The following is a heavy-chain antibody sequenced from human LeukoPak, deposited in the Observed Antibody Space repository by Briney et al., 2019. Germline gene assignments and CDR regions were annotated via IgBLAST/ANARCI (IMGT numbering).Heavy chain of an antibody. Sequence: GGSLRLSCAASGFTFSNYAMHWVRQAPGKGLEWVAVISYDGTNKYHADSVKGRFTISRDNSKSTLYLQMNSLRAEDTAVYYCARGHSGSYHVLSFFDYWGQGTLVTVSS. J-gene: IGHJ4*02. V-gene: IGHV3-30-3*01. D-gene: IGHD1-26*01. CDR1: GFTFSNYA. CDR3: ARGHSGSYHVLSFFDY. CDR2: ISYDGTNK.